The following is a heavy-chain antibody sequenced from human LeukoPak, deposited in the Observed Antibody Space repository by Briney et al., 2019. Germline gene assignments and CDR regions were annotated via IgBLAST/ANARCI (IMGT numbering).Heavy chain of an antibody. CDR2: INHSGST. CDR3: ARRHYYDSRGAFDY. Sequence: QPSETLSLTCAVYGGSFSGYYWSWIRQPPGKGLEWIGEINHSGSTIYNPSLKSRVTISVDTSKNQFSLKLSSVTAADTAVYYCARRHYYDSRGAFDYWGQGTLVTVSS. CDR1: GGSFSGYY. V-gene: IGHV4-34*01. J-gene: IGHJ4*02. D-gene: IGHD3-22*01.